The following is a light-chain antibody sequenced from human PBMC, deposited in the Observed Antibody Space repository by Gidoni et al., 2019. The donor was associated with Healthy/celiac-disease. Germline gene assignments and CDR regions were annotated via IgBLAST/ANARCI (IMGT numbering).Light chain of an antibody. CDR3: QQRSNWPPNT. CDR2: DAS. Sequence: EIVWTQPPATLSLSPGERATLACRASQSVSSYLAWYPQKPGQAPRLLIYDASTRATGIPARFSGSGSGTDFTLTISSLEPEDFAVYYCQQRSNWPPNTFGQGTKLEIK. CDR1: QSVSSY. V-gene: IGKV3-11*01. J-gene: IGKJ2*01.